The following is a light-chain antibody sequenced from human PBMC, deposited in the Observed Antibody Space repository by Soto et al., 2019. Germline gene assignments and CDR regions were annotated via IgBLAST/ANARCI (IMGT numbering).Light chain of an antibody. V-gene: IGLV2-11*01. CDR3: CSYAGSYNAV. Sequence: QSALTQPRSVSGSPGQSVTISCTGTSSDVGSYNYVSWYQQHPGKDPKLMIYDVSKRPSGVPDRFSGSKSGNTASLTISGLQAEDEADYYCCSYAGSYNAVFGGGTQLTVL. CDR2: DVS. CDR1: SSDVGSYNY. J-gene: IGLJ7*01.